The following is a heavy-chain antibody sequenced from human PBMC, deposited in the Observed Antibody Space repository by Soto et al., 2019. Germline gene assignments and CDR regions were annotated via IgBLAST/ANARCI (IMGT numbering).Heavy chain of an antibody. CDR1: GYTFTRYY. CDR3: VRDLVYAAVAASGYFLH. Sequence: ASVKVSCKASGYTFTRYYIHWVRQAPGQGLEWMGIIDPSGGSTIYAQRFQGRVTMTRDTSTSTVYMDLSSLRSEDTAVYYCVRDLVYAAVAASGYFLHWGQGTLVTVSS. CDR2: IDPSGGST. D-gene: IGHD6-19*01. V-gene: IGHV1-46*01. J-gene: IGHJ1*01.